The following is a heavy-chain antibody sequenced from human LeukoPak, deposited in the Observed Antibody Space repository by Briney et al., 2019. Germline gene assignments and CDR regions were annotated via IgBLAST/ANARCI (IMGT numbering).Heavy chain of an antibody. CDR2: INHSGST. CDR1: GGSFSGYY. V-gene: IGHV4-34*01. Sequence: SETLSLTCAVYGGSFSGYYWSWIRQPPGKGLEWIGEINHSGSTNYNPSLKSRVTISVDTSKNQFSLKLSSVTAADTAVYYCARAGHDSSGYSDYWGQGTLVTVSS. J-gene: IGHJ4*02. D-gene: IGHD3-22*01. CDR3: ARAGHDSSGYSDY.